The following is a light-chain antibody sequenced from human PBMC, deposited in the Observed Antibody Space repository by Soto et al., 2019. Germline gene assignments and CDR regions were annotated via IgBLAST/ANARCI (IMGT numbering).Light chain of an antibody. Sequence: EIVLTQSPGTLSLSPWERATLSCRASQSVSSSYLAWYQQKPGQAPRLLIYGASSRATGIPDRFSGSGSGTDFTLTISRLEPEDFAVYYCQEHGSSPTWTFGQGTKVDIK. CDR3: QEHGSSPTWT. V-gene: IGKV3-20*01. CDR1: QSVSSSY. CDR2: GAS. J-gene: IGKJ1*01.